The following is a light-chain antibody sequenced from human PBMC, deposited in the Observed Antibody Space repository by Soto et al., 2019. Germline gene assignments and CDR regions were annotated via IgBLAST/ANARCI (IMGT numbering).Light chain of an antibody. CDR3: QTWGTGIQV. CDR2: LNSDGSH. J-gene: IGLJ2*01. Sequence: QPVLTQSPSASASLGASVKLTCTLSSGHSSHAIAWHQQQPDKGPRYLMKLNSDGSHSKGDGIPDRFSGSSSGAERYLIISSLQSEDEADYYCQTWGTGIQVFGGGTKLTVL. CDR1: SGHSSHA. V-gene: IGLV4-69*01.